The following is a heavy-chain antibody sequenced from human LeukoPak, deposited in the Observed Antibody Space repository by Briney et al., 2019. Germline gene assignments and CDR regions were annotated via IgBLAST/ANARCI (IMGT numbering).Heavy chain of an antibody. CDR1: GFTFSTYW. CDR2: IKEDGSEK. V-gene: IGHV3-7*01. J-gene: IGHJ3*02. Sequence: GGSLRLSCAASGFTFSTYWMAWIRQAPGKGLEWVANIKEDGSEKYYVDSVKGRFTISRDNAKNSVFLQMNSLRVEDTAVCYCAGRIFDIWGQGTMVTVSS. CDR3: AGRIFDI. D-gene: IGHD1-26*01.